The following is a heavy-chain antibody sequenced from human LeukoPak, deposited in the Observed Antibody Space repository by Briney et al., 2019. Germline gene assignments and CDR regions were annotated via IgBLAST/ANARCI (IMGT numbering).Heavy chain of an antibody. CDR3: ARDLRYCSSTSCYGYYFDY. CDR2: IYYSGST. J-gene: IGHJ4*02. CDR1: GGSISSSSYY. D-gene: IGHD2-2*01. Sequence: SQTLSLTCTVSGGSISSSSYYWGWIRQPPGKGLEWIGSIYYSGSTYYNPSLKSRVTISVDTSKNQFSLKLSSVTAADTAVYYCARDLRYCSSTSCYGYYFDYWGQGTLVTVSS. V-gene: IGHV4-39*07.